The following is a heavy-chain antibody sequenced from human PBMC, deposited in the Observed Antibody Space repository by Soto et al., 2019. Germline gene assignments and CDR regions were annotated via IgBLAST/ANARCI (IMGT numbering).Heavy chain of an antibody. Sequence: PSETLSLTCTVSGGSISSTSYYWGWIRQPPGKGLEWIGTIYYNGATRYNPSLESRVTISVDTSKNQFSLKLTSVTAADTAVYYCARDKLTGIFDYWGQGTLVT. V-gene: IGHV4-39*02. CDR2: IYYNGAT. J-gene: IGHJ4*02. CDR3: ARDKLTGIFDY. CDR1: GGSISSTSYY. D-gene: IGHD2-8*02.